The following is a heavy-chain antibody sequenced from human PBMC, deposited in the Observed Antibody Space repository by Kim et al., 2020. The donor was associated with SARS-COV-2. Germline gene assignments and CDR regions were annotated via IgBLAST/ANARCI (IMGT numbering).Heavy chain of an antibody. Sequence: GGSLRLSCAASGFTFDDYAMHWVRQAPGKGLEWVSGISWNSGSIGYADSVKGRFTISRDNAKNSLYLQMNSLRAEDTALYYCAKDIASGENYYGSGSYHGAFDIWGQGTMVTVSS. CDR2: ISWNSGSI. CDR3: AKDIASGENYYGSGSYHGAFDI. CDR1: GFTFDDYA. V-gene: IGHV3-9*01. D-gene: IGHD3-10*01. J-gene: IGHJ3*02.